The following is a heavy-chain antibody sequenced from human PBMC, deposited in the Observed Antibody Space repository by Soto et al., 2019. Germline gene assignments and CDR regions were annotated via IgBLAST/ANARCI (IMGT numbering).Heavy chain of an antibody. CDR1: GGSISSSSYY. V-gene: IGHV4-39*02. CDR2: IYYSGST. Sequence: PSETLSLTCTVSGGSISSSSYYWGWISQPPGKGMEWIGSIYYSGSTYYNPSLKSRVTISVDTSNNRLYLQMDSLRPEDTAVYYCARDDEHGSNCDLAYWGQGALVTVSS. CDR3: ARDDEHGSNCDLAY. J-gene: IGHJ4*02. D-gene: IGHD1-26*01.